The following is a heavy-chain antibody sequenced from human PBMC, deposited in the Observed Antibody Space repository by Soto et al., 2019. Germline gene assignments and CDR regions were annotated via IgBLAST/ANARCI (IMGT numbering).Heavy chain of an antibody. CDR2: IYYSGST. J-gene: IGHJ4*02. CDR1: GSSISPYY. Sequence: SETLSLTCTVSGSSISPYYWTWIRQPPGKGLEWIGNIYYSGSTNYKPSLKSRVTISVATSKKQLFLRLSSVTAADTAVYYCARVGGYYGDYPNLDSWGRETLVTVSS. D-gene: IGHD4-17*01. CDR3: ARVGGYYGDYPNLDS. V-gene: IGHV4-59*01.